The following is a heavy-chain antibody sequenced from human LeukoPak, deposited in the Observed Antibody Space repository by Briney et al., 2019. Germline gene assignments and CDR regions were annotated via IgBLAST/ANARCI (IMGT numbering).Heavy chain of an antibody. CDR3: ERVPLRYFYWLSGAVSFDY. CDR1: GFTFSSYA. CDR2: ISYDGSNK. V-gene: IGHV3-30*04. D-gene: IGHD3-9*01. J-gene: IGHJ4*02. Sequence: GGSLRLSCPASGFTFSSYAMHWVRQAPGKGLEWVAVISYDGSNKYYAGSVKGRFTLSRDNSENPLYLEMKSLRGEDTAVYYCERVPLRYFYWLSGAVSFDYWGQGTLVTVSS.